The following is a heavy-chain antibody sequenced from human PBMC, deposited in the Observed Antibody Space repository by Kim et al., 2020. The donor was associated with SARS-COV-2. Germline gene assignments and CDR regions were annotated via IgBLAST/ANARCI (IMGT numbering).Heavy chain of an antibody. Sequence: DSDTRYSPSFQGQVTSSADKSISTAYLQWNSLKASDTAMYYCARRTDYFDYWSQGTQVTVSS. CDR3: ARRTDYFDY. J-gene: IGHJ4*02. CDR2: DSDT. V-gene: IGHV5-51*01.